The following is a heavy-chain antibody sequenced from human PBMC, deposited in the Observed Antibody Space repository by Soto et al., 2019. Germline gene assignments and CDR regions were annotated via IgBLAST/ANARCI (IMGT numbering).Heavy chain of an antibody. J-gene: IGHJ3*02. D-gene: IGHD5-18*01. CDR1: GFTFSSYG. CDR3: AKDIGYSLGEYAFDI. CDR2: ISYDGSNK. Sequence: GGSLRLSCAASGFTFSSYGMHWVRQAPGKGLEWVAVISYDGSNKYYADSVKGRFTISRDNSKNTLYLQMNSLRAEDTAVYYCAKDIGYSLGEYAFDIWGQGTMVTVSS. V-gene: IGHV3-30*18.